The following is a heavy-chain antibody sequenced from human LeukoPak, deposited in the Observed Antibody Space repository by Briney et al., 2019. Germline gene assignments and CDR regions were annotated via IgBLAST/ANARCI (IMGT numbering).Heavy chain of an antibody. CDR2: TIPIFGTA. D-gene: IGHD2-2*01. V-gene: IGHV1-69*05. CDR3: ARGSKDCSSTSCYYYY. Sequence: SVKVSCKASGGTFSSYAISWVRQAPGQGLEWMGGTIPIFGTANYAQKFQGRVTITTDESTSTAYMELSSLRSEDTAVYYCARGSKDCSSTSCYYYYWGQGTLVTVSS. J-gene: IGHJ4*02. CDR1: GGTFSSYA.